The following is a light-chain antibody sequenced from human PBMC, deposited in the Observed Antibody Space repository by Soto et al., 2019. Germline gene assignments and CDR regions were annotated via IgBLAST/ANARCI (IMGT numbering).Light chain of an antibody. CDR2: RAS. CDR3: QQYRSLGS. J-gene: IGKJ1*01. CDR1: QSVSDW. V-gene: IGKV1-5*03. Sequence: DIQMTQSPSTLSASVGDRVTITSRASQSVSDWLAWYQQKPGEIPKLLIYRASSLETGVPSRFSGSGSGTEFTLTISSLQPDDFATYYCQQYRSLGSFGQGTKVDIK.